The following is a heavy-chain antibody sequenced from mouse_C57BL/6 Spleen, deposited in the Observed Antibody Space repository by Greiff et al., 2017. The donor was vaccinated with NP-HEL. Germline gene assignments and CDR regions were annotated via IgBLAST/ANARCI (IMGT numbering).Heavy chain of an antibody. V-gene: IGHV1-81*01. CDR2: IYPRSGNT. CDR1: GYTFTSYG. CDR3: TRHITTVVATDFDY. J-gene: IGHJ2*01. Sequence: QVQLQQSGAELARPGASVKLSCTASGYTFTSYGISWVKQRTGQGLEWIGEIYPRSGNTYYNEKLKGRATLTADKSSSTAYMELRSLTSEDSAVDICTRHITTVVATDFDYWGQGTTLTVSS. D-gene: IGHD1-1*01.